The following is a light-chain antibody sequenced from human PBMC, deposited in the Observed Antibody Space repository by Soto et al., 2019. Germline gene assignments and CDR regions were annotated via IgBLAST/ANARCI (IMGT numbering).Light chain of an antibody. V-gene: IGKV3-15*01. CDR2: GAA. J-gene: IGKJ5*01. CDR1: QSVRSN. Sequence: IVLTQPPGTLSVPPGESATLSSRASQSVRSNLAWCQQKPGQAPRLVIYGAATRATGVPARFSGSGFETKVTLTISSLQSEDFAVYYCQQRNDWPPFTFGQGTRLDIK. CDR3: QQRNDWPPFT.